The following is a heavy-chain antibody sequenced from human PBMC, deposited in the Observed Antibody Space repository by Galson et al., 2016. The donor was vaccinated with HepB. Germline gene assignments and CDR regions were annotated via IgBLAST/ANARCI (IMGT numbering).Heavy chain of an antibody. CDR2: INPSGGST. Sequence: SVKVSCKASGYTFTSYYMHWVRQAPGQGLEWMGIINPSGGSTSYAQKFQGRVTMTRDTSTSTVYMELSSLRSEDTAVYYCARGRVPNCFRYYYYGMDVWGQGTTGTVSS. D-gene: IGHD2-21*01. V-gene: IGHV1-46*01. CDR3: ARGRVPNCFRYYYYGMDV. CDR1: GYTFTSYY. J-gene: IGHJ6*02.